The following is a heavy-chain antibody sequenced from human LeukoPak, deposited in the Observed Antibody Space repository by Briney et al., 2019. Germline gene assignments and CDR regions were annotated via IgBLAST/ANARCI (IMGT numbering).Heavy chain of an antibody. V-gene: IGHV3-21*01. CDR2: ISSSSYI. Sequence: GGSLRLSCAASGFTFSSYSMNWVRQAPGKGLEWVSSISSSSYIYYADSVKGRFTISRDNAKNSLYLQMNSLRAEDTAVYYCAREGVCSSTSCPLPQDYWGQGTLVTVSS. J-gene: IGHJ4*02. CDR3: AREGVCSSTSCPLPQDY. CDR1: GFTFSSYS. D-gene: IGHD2-2*01.